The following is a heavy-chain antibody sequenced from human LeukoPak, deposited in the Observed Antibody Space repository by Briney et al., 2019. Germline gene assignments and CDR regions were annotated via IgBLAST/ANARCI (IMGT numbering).Heavy chain of an antibody. CDR1: GYTFTSYA. D-gene: IGHD3-3*01. CDR3: ARWYYDFWSGYYEVWFDP. Sequence: ASVKVSCKASGYTFTSYAMNWVRQAPGQGLEWMGWINTNTGNPTYAQGFTGRFVFSLDTSVNTAYLQISSLKAEDTAVYYCARWYYDFWSGYYEVWFDPWGQGTLVTVSS. CDR2: INTNTGNP. J-gene: IGHJ5*02. V-gene: IGHV7-4-1*02.